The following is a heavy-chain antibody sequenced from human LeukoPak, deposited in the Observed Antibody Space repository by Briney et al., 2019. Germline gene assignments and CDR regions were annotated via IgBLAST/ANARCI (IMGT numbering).Heavy chain of an antibody. D-gene: IGHD3-22*01. CDR2: IYYSGST. Sequence: SETLSLTCTVSGGSISSSSYYWGWIRQPPGKGLEWIGSIYYSGSTYYNPSLKSRVTISVDTSKNQFSLKLSSVTAADTAVYYCAREPHYYDSSGYPYYFDYWGQGTLVTVSS. V-gene: IGHV4-39*02. CDR3: AREPHYYDSSGYPYYFDY. J-gene: IGHJ4*02. CDR1: GGSISSSSYY.